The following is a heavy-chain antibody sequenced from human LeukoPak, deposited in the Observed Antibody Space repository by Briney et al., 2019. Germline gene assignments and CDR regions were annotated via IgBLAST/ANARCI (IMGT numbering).Heavy chain of an antibody. Sequence: SETLSLTCTVSGDSISNSRYYWGWIRQPPGKGLDWIASIYYGGSTFYNPSLKSRVTISVDTSKNQFSLTLSSVTAADTAVYYCARQVLGSSSWYWFDPWGQGTLVTVSS. D-gene: IGHD6-13*01. J-gene: IGHJ5*02. V-gene: IGHV4-39*01. CDR1: GDSISNSRYY. CDR2: IYYGGST. CDR3: ARQVLGSSSWYWFDP.